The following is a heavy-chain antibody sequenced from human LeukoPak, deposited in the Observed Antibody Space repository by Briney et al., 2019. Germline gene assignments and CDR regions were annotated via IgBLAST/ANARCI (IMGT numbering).Heavy chain of an antibody. CDR1: AYTFTNYY. D-gene: IGHD3-22*01. J-gene: IGHJ3*01. CDR2: INPSSDSA. Sequence: ASVKVSCTASAYTFTNYYLHWVRQAPGQGLEWMGLINPSSDSANYAQKFEGRVNMNRDTSTSTVYMELSSLRSEDTAVYYCAREGSSGQLLWGQGSMVIVSS. V-gene: IGHV1-46*01. CDR3: AREGSSGQLL.